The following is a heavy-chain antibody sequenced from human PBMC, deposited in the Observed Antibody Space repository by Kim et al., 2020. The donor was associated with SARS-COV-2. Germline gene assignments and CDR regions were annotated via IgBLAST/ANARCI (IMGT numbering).Heavy chain of an antibody. J-gene: IGHJ4*02. Sequence: CAASVKGRFTISRDNAKNSLFLQMNSLRAEDTAVYYCARGSGFTGYYFDYWGQGTLVTVSS. D-gene: IGHD3-9*01. V-gene: IGHV3-21*01. CDR3: ARGSGFTGYYFDY.